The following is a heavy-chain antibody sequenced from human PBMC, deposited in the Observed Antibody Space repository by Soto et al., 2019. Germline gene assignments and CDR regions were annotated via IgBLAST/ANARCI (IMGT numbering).Heavy chain of an antibody. D-gene: IGHD3-10*01. CDR1: GFTFSNAW. CDR3: PTDRVAIFKYYGSGTLRY. V-gene: IGHV3-15*01. CDR2: IKSKTDGGTT. Sequence: EVQLVESGGGLVKPGGSLRLSCAASGFTFSNAWMSWVRQAPGKGLEWVGRIKSKTDGGTTDYAAPVKGRFTISRDDSKNTLYLQLNSLKTEDKAVYYCPTDRVAIFKYYGSGTLRYWGQGTLVTVSS. J-gene: IGHJ4*02.